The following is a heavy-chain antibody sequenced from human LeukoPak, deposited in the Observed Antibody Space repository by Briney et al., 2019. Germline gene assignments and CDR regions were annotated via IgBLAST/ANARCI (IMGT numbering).Heavy chain of an antibody. CDR2: ISAYNGNT. CDR3: ARDTDIVATTPDWYFDL. CDR1: GYTFTSYG. Sequence: ASVKVSCKASGYTFTSYGISWVRQAPGQGLEWMGWISAYNGNTNYAQKLQGRVTMTTDTSRSTAYMELRSLRSDDTAVYYCARDTDIVATTPDWYFDLWGRGTLVTVSS. J-gene: IGHJ2*01. D-gene: IGHD5-12*01. V-gene: IGHV1-18*04.